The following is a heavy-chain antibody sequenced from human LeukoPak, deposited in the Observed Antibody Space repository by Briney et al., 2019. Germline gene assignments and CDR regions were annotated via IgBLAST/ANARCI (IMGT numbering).Heavy chain of an antibody. CDR2: INSDGSST. Sequence: PGGSLRLSCAASGFTFSSYWMHWVRQAPGKGLVWVSRINSDGSSTSYADSVKGRFTISRDNSKNTLYLQMNSLRAEDTAVYYCARDVLAERYYYYYYMDVWGKGTTVTVSS. CDR1: GFTFSSYW. V-gene: IGHV3-74*01. CDR3: ARDVLAERYYYYYYMDV. J-gene: IGHJ6*03. D-gene: IGHD6-19*01.